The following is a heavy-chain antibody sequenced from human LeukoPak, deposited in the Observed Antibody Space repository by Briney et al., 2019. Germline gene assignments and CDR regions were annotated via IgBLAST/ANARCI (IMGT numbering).Heavy chain of an antibody. CDR1: GYTFTSYY. CDR2: INPTTGDT. J-gene: IGHJ3*02. Sequence: ASVKVSCKASGYTFTSYYMHWVRQAPGQGLEWMGIINPTTGDTTDAQKFQGRLTMTRDMSTSTVYMELSSLTSGDTAVFYCARYGFSAVWQGGWHAFDIWGQGTVVTVSS. D-gene: IGHD2-15*01. CDR3: ARYGFSAVWQGGWHAFDI. V-gene: IGHV1-46*01.